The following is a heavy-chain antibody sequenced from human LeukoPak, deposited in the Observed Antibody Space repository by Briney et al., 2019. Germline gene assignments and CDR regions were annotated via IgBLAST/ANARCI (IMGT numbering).Heavy chain of an antibody. V-gene: IGHV1-8*03. J-gene: IGHJ4*02. CDR3: ARLPKYSRPLDY. CDR1: GYTFTGYY. Sequence: ASVKVSCKASGYTFTGYYMHWVRQAPGQGLEGMGWINPNSGNTAYAQKFQGRVPISRGTSITTAYMELSSLRSEDTAVYYCARLPKYSRPLDYWGQGTLVTVSS. CDR2: INPNSGNT. D-gene: IGHD6-6*01.